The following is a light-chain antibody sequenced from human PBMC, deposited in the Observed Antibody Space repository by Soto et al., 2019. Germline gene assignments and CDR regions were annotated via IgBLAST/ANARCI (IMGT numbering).Light chain of an antibody. J-gene: IGKJ4*01. Sequence: DIQMTQSPPSLSASVGDSVTITCRASQSISRYLSWYQQKPGRAPHLLISAASSLQSGVPSRFSGSGSGTDFTLTISFLQPEDFGTYYCQQGFSTPLTFGGGTKVDIK. CDR1: QSISRY. CDR3: QQGFSTPLT. CDR2: AAS. V-gene: IGKV1-39*01.